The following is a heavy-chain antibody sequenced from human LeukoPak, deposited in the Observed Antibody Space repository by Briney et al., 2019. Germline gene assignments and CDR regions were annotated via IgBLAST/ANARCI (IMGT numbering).Heavy chain of an antibody. V-gene: IGHV4-34*01. J-gene: IGHJ6*04. CDR2: INRSGST. CDR1: GGSFSGYY. CDR3: ARGSIYRMDV. Sequence: SETLSLTCAVYGGSFSGYYWSWIRQPPGKGLEWIGEINRSGSTNYNPSLKSRVTISVDTSKNQFSLKLSSVTAADTAVYYCARGSIYRMDVWGKGNTVNGS.